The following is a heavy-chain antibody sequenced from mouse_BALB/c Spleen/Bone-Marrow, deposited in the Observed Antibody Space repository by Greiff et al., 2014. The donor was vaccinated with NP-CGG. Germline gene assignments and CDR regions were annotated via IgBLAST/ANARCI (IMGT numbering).Heavy chain of an antibody. CDR1: GYTFTSYY. J-gene: IGHJ2*01. Sequence: VKLVESGAELVKPGASVKLSCKASGYTFTSYYMYWVKQRPGQGLEWIGGINPSNGGTNFNEKFKSKATLTVDKSSSTAYMQLSGLTSEDSAVYYCTRRLFDYWGQGTTLTASS. CDR3: TRRLFDY. CDR2: INPSNGGT. D-gene: IGHD1-2*01. V-gene: IGHV1S81*02.